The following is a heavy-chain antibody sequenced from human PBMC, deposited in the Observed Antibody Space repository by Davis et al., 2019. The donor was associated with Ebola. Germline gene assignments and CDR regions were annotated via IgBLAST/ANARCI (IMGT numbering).Heavy chain of an antibody. CDR2: ISHDGSNR. J-gene: IGHJ5*02. V-gene: IGHV3-30*01. CDR1: EFTLRDYS. D-gene: IGHD4-17*01. Sequence: GGSLRLSCVASEFTLRDYSINWIRQAPGKGLEWMSIISHDGSNRFYADSVKGRFTISRDNSKNTVYLQMNSLRPDDTATYYCAIDADFGEYGWFDPWGQGTLVTVSS. CDR3: AIDADFGEYGWFDP.